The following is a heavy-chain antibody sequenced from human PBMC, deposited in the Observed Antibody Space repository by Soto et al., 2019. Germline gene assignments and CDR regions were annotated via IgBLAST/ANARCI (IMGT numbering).Heavy chain of an antibody. Sequence: GWSLRLACASSVFTFINYAMRWVRQAPGKGLEWVSVITNTGGDTLNADSVKGRFTISRDNSKNTLYLQMNSLRAEDAAIYYCAKASGQSYPGSRLFDYWGQGTRVTVSS. CDR3: AKASGQSYPGSRLFDY. J-gene: IGHJ4*02. V-gene: IGHV3-23*01. D-gene: IGHD3-10*01. CDR2: ITNTGGDT. CDR1: VFTFINYA.